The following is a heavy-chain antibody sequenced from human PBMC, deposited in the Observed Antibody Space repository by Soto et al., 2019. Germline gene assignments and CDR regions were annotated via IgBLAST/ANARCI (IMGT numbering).Heavy chain of an antibody. Sequence: LRLSCAASGFTFSSYGMHWVRQAPGKGLEWVAVIWYDGSNKYYADSAKGRFTISRDNSKNTLYLQMNSLRAEDTAVYYCARDRGYYDFWSGYSLYGMDVWGQGTTVTVSS. CDR3: ARDRGYYDFWSGYSLYGMDV. D-gene: IGHD3-3*01. CDR2: IWYDGSNK. V-gene: IGHV3-33*01. J-gene: IGHJ6*02. CDR1: GFTFSSYG.